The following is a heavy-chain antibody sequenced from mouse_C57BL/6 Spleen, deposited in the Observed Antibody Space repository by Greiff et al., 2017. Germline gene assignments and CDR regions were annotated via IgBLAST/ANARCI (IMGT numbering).Heavy chain of an antibody. CDR1: GYTFTSYW. Sequence: QVQLRQPGAELVMPGASVKLSCKASGYTFTSYWMHWVKQRPGQGLEWIGEIDPSDSYTNYNQKFKGKSTLTVDKSSSTAYMQLSSLTSEDSAVYYCAGSDYGGSHAMDYWGKGTSVTVSS. J-gene: IGHJ4*01. D-gene: IGHD2-4*01. CDR3: AGSDYGGSHAMDY. V-gene: IGHV1-69*01. CDR2: IDPSDSYT.